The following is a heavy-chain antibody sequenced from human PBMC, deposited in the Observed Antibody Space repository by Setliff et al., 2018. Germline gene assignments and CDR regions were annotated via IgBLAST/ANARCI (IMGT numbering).Heavy chain of an antibody. CDR3: ARVYSGYDPNHYFDY. D-gene: IGHD5-12*01. CDR1: GFTFSTYR. J-gene: IGHJ4*02. Sequence: GGSLRLSCAASGFTFSTYRMHWVRQAPGKGLEWVSYISFSSSTIYYADSVKGRFTISRDNAKNSLYLQMNSLRAEDTAVYYCARVYSGYDPNHYFDYWGQGTLVTVSS. V-gene: IGHV3-48*01. CDR2: ISFSSSTI.